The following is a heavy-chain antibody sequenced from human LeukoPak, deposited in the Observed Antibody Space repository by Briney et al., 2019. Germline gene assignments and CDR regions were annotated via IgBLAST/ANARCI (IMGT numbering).Heavy chain of an antibody. D-gene: IGHD3-22*01. Sequence: SETLSLTCTVSGGSLSSYYWSWIRQPPGKGLEWIGYIYYSGSTNYNPSLKSRVTISVDTSKNQFSLKLSSVTAADTAVYYCAGEVHYDSSGYHVDYWGQGTLVTVSS. V-gene: IGHV4-59*01. CDR2: IYYSGST. CDR3: AGEVHYDSSGYHVDY. J-gene: IGHJ4*02. CDR1: GGSLSSYY.